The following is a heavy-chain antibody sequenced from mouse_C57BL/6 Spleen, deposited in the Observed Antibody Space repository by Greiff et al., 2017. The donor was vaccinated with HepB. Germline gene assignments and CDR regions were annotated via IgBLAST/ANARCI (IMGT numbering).Heavy chain of an antibody. CDR2: IWSDGST. CDR1: GFSLTSYG. J-gene: IGHJ4*01. D-gene: IGHD2-1*01. Sequence: QVQLKESGPGLVAPSQSLSITCTVSGFSLTSYGVHWVRQPPGKGLEWLVVIWSDGSTTYNSALKSRLSISKDNSKSQVFLKMNSLQTDDTAMYYCARQGLYYGNYYYAMDYWGQGTSVTVSS. V-gene: IGHV2-6-1*01. CDR3: ARQGLYYGNYYYAMDY.